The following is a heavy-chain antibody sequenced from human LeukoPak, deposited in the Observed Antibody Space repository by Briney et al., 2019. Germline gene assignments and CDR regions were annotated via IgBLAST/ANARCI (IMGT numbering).Heavy chain of an antibody. CDR1: GGSISSYY. J-gene: IGHJ4*02. D-gene: IGHD3-10*01. Sequence: PSETLSLTCTVSGGSISSYYWSWIRQPPGKGLEWIGYIYYSGSTNYNPSLKSRVTISVDTSKNQFSLKLSSVTAADTAVYYCARARGLSVYGSGSLEAYWGQGTLVTVSS. CDR3: ARARGLSVYGSGSLEAY. V-gene: IGHV4-59*01. CDR2: IYYSGST.